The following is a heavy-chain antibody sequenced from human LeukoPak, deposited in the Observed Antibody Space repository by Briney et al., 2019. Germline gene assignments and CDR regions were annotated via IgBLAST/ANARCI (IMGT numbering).Heavy chain of an antibody. CDR3: ATEQQLERRYFYSDMDV. CDR1: VGTFSSYA. CDR2: IIPMFGAA. D-gene: IGHD1-1*01. V-gene: IGHV1-69*01. Sequence: SVKVSCTASVGTFSSYAISWVRQAPGQGHEWMGGIIPMFGAAKYAQKFQGRVTITADESTRTAYMELSSLRSEDTAVYYCATEQQLERRYFYSDMDVWGKGTTVTVSS. J-gene: IGHJ6*03.